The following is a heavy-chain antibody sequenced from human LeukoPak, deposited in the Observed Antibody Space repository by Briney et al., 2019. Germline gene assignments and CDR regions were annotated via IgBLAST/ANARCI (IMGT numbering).Heavy chain of an antibody. CDR3: AKEAWFGELALDR. Sequence: GGSLRLSCAASGFPFSNYAMSWVRQAPGKGLEWVSVLNARATSPHYADSVKGRFTISRDNSKNTLYLQMDRLRAEATAVYYCAKEAWFGELALDRWGEGTLVTVSS. D-gene: IGHD3-10*01. V-gene: IGHV3-23*01. CDR2: LNARATSP. CDR1: GFPFSNYA. J-gene: IGHJ5*02.